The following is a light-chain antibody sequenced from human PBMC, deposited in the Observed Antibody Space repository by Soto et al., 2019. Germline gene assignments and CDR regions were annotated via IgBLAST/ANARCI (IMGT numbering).Light chain of an antibody. CDR2: EVS. V-gene: IGLV2-14*01. J-gene: IGLJ1*01. Sequence: QSVLTQPASVSGSPGQSITISCTGTSSDVGGYNYVSWYQQHPGKAPKLMIYEVSNRPSGVPNRFSGSKSGNTASLTISGLQAEDEADYYCSSYTTSSTRYDFGTGTKVTVL. CDR3: SSYTTSSTRYD. CDR1: SSDVGGYNY.